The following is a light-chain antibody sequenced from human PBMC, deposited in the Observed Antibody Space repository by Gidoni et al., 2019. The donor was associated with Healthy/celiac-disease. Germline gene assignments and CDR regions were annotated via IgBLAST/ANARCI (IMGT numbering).Light chain of an antibody. CDR1: SFNIGNNY. CDR2: ENN. Sequence: QSVLTQPPSVSAAPGQKVTIPCSGSSFNIGNNYVSWYQQLPGTAPKLLIYENNKRPSGIPDRFSGSKSGTSATLGITGLQTGDEADYYCGTWDSSLSAGVFGGGTKLTVL. J-gene: IGLJ3*02. V-gene: IGLV1-51*02. CDR3: GTWDSSLSAGV.